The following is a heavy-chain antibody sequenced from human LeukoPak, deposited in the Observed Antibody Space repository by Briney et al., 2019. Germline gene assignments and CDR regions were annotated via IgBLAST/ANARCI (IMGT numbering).Heavy chain of an antibody. V-gene: IGHV3-30-3*01. CDR2: ISYDGSSK. Sequence: GGSLRLSCAASGFTFSSYAMHWVRQAPGKGLEWVAVISYDGSSKYYADSVKGRFTISRDNSKNTLYLQMNSLRAEDTAVYYCARTYGGNSAYWYFDLWGRGTLVTVSS. D-gene: IGHD4-23*01. J-gene: IGHJ2*01. CDR1: GFTFSSYA. CDR3: ARTYGGNSAYWYFDL.